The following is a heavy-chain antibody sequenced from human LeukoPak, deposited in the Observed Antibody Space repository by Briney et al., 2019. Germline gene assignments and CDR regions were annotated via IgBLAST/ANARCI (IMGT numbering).Heavy chain of an antibody. J-gene: IGHJ4*02. V-gene: IGHV3-23*01. D-gene: IGHD3-22*01. CDR2: ISGSAIST. Sequence: GGSLRLSCAASGFNFKNYAMSWVRQAPGKGLEWVSAISGSAISTYYADSVKGRFTISRDNAKNSLYLQMNSLRAEDTAVYYCARDRHKYYYDGSGYPPYWGQGTLVTVSS. CDR3: ARDRHKYYYDGSGYPPY. CDR1: GFNFKNYA.